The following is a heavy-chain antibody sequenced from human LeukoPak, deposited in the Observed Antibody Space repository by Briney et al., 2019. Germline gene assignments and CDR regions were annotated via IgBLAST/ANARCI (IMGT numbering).Heavy chain of an antibody. D-gene: IGHD1-26*01. Sequence: HPGGSLRLSCAVSGFTFSSYWMSWVRQAPGKGLEWVSRINSDGTSTAYADSVKGRFTISRDNAKNTLYLQMNSLRVEDTAVYYCGRALGSPLDYWGQGTLVTVSA. CDR2: INSDGTST. CDR3: GRALGSPLDY. J-gene: IGHJ4*02. CDR1: GFTFSSYW. V-gene: IGHV3-74*01.